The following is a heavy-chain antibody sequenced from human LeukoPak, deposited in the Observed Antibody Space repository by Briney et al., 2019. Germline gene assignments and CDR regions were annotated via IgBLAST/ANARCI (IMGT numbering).Heavy chain of an antibody. CDR2: IIPIFGTA. V-gene: IGHV1-69*13. Sequence: SVKVSCKASGGTFSSYAISWVRQAPGQGLEWMGGIIPIFGTANYAQKFQGRVTITADESTSTAYMELSSLRSEDTAVYYCARGTYYYDSSGYPDDYWGQGTLVTVSS. J-gene: IGHJ4*02. D-gene: IGHD3-22*01. CDR3: ARGTYYYDSSGYPDDY. CDR1: GGTFSSYA.